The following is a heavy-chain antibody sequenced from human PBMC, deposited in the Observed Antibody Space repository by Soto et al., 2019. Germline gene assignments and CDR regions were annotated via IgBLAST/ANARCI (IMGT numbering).Heavy chain of an antibody. CDR1: GFTFSTYS. CDR3: ARDPIYYSDSSGYFDY. D-gene: IGHD3-22*01. V-gene: IGHV3-48*02. CDR2: ISSSSSTI. Sequence: GGSLRLSCAASGFTFSTYSMNWFRQAPGKGLEWVSYISSSSSTIYYADSVKGRFTVSRDNAKNSLYLQMSSLRDEDTAVYFCARDPIYYSDSSGYFDYWGQGTLVTVSS. J-gene: IGHJ4*02.